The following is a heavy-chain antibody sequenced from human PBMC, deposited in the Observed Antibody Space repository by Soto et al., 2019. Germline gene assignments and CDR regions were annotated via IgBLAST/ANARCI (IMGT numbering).Heavy chain of an antibody. Sequence: PGGSLRLSRAASGFTFSSYAMSWVRQAPGKGLEWVSAISGSGGSTYYADSVKGRFTISRDNSKNTLYLQMNSLRAEDTAVYYCARAAYSSSYKYYYGMDVWGQGTTVTVSS. CDR1: GFTFSSYA. V-gene: IGHV3-23*01. CDR2: ISGSGGST. CDR3: ARAAYSSSYKYYYGMDV. D-gene: IGHD6-13*01. J-gene: IGHJ6*02.